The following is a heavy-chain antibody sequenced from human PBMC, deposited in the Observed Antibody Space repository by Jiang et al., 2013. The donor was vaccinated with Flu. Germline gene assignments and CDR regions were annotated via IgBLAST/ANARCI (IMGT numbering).Heavy chain of an antibody. CDR2: IRYDGSNK. V-gene: IGHV3-30*02. D-gene: IGHD6-13*01. CDR3: AKRAAAGGGYFDY. CDR1: GFTFSSYG. Sequence: VQLVESGGGVVQPGGSLRLSCAASGFTFSSYGMHWVRQAPGKGLEWVAFIRYDGSNKYYADSVKGRFTISRDNSKNTLYLQMNSLRAEDTAVYYCAKRAAAGGGYFDYWGQGTLVTVSS. J-gene: IGHJ4*02.